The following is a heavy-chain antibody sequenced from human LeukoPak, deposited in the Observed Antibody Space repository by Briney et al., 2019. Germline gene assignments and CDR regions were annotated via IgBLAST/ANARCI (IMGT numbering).Heavy chain of an antibody. Sequence: GGSLRLSCAASGFIFSSYWMSWVRQAPGKGLEWVANIKQDGSETHYVDSVKGRFTISRDNAKNSLHLQMYSLRAEDTAVYYCARVLEHRDRSAYRPLDSWGQGTLVTVSS. J-gene: IGHJ4*02. D-gene: IGHD3-22*01. V-gene: IGHV3-7*01. CDR1: GFIFSSYW. CDR2: IKQDGSET. CDR3: ARVLEHRDRSAYRPLDS.